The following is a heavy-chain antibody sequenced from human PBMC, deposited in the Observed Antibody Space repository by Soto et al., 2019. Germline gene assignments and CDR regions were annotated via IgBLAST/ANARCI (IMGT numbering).Heavy chain of an antibody. J-gene: IGHJ4*02. CDR2: ISGSGGST. CDR3: AGEGWRTSRYSSSWATPHAFDY. Sequence: GGSLRLSCAASGFTFSSYAMSWVRQAPGKGLEWVSAISGSGGSTYYADSVKGRFTISRDNSKNTLYLQMNSLRAEDTAVYYCAGEGWRTSRYSSSWATPHAFDYWGQGTLVTV. CDR1: GFTFSSYA. V-gene: IGHV3-23*01. D-gene: IGHD6-13*01.